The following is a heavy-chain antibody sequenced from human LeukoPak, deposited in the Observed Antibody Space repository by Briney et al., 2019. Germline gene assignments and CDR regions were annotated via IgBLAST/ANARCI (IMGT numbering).Heavy chain of an antibody. V-gene: IGHV3-48*03. CDR1: GFTFSSYA. J-gene: IGHJ4*02. CDR2: IGSRGTTT. Sequence: GRSLRLSCAASGFTFSSYAMNWVRQAPGKGLEWVSYIGSRGTTTYYEDSVKGRFIISRDNAKNSLYLQMNSLRVEDTAVYYCARRFDSWGQGTLVIVSS. CDR3: ARRFDS.